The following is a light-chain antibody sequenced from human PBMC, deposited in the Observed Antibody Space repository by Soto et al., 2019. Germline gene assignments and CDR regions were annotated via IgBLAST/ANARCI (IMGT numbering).Light chain of an antibody. J-gene: IGLJ2*01. CDR3: SSYTTSHTVI. CDR2: DVD. V-gene: IGLV2-14*01. CDR1: SSDVGAYNY. Sequence: QSALTQPASVSGSPGQSITISCTGTSSDVGAYNYVSWYQQHPGKAPKLMIYDVDNRPSGVSNRFSDSKSGNTASLTISGLQTEDETDYYCSSYTTSHTVIFGGGTKLTVL.